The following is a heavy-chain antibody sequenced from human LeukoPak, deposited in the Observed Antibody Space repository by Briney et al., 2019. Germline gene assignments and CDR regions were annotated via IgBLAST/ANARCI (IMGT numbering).Heavy chain of an antibody. CDR2: INHSGST. Sequence: SETLSLTCAVYGGSFSGYYWSWIRQPPGKGLEWIGEINHSGSTKYNPSLKSRVTISVDTSKNHFSLKLSSVTAADTAVYYCARQEAADYDFWSGPDLNWFDPWGQGTLVTVSS. V-gene: IGHV4-34*01. CDR1: GGSFSGYY. D-gene: IGHD3-3*01. CDR3: ARQEAADYDFWSGPDLNWFDP. J-gene: IGHJ5*02.